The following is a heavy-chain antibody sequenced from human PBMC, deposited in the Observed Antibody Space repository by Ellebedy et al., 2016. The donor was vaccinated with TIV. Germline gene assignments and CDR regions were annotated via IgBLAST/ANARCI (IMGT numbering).Heavy chain of an antibody. Sequence: GGSLRLXCAASGFTFDDYAMHWVRQAPGKGLEWVSGISWNSGSIGYADSVKGRFTISRDNAKNSLYLQMNSLRAEDTALYYCAKDSNPYYYYYYMDVWGKGTTVTVSS. D-gene: IGHD2-8*01. J-gene: IGHJ6*03. V-gene: IGHV3-9*01. CDR1: GFTFDDYA. CDR3: AKDSNPYYYYYYMDV. CDR2: ISWNSGSI.